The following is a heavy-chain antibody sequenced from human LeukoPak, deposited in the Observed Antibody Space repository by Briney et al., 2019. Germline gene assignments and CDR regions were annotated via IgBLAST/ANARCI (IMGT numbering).Heavy chain of an antibody. J-gene: IGHJ4*02. V-gene: IGHV3-23*01. CDR1: GFTFSSYA. D-gene: IGHD6-13*01. CDR3: TSYTSSSYVFDY. CDR2: ISNSGGST. Sequence: PGGSLRLSCAASGFTFSSYAMSWVRQAPGKGLEWVSVISNSGGSTFYADSVKGRFTISRDNSKNTLYLQMNSLKTEDTALYYCTSYTSSSYVFDYWGQGTLVTVSS.